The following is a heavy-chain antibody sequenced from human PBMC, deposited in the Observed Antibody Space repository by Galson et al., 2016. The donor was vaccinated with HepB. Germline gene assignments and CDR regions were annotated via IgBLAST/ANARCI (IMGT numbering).Heavy chain of an antibody. Sequence: SLRLSCAASGFTFSSYSMNWVRQAPGKGLEWVAYISSSSATVSYADSVKGRFTISRDNAKNSLSLQMNSLRDEETAVYYCVRQGGYSGYLGGFEMWGQGTMVVVSS. CDR1: GFTFSSYS. CDR2: ISSSSATV. D-gene: IGHD5-12*01. CDR3: VRQGGYSGYLGGFEM. J-gene: IGHJ3*02. V-gene: IGHV3-48*02.